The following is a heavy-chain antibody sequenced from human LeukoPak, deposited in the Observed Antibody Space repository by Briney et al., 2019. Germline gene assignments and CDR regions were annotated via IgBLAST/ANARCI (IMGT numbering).Heavy chain of an antibody. V-gene: IGHV3-23*01. CDR2: ISGSGGST. Sequence: LPGGSLRLSCAASGFTLSSYAMSWVRQAPGKELEWVSAISGSGGSTYYADSVKGRFTISRDNSKNTLYLQMNSLRAEDTAVYYCAKDILGATAQIFDYWGQGTLVTVSS. CDR3: AKDILGATAQIFDY. J-gene: IGHJ4*02. D-gene: IGHD1-26*01. CDR1: GFTLSSYA.